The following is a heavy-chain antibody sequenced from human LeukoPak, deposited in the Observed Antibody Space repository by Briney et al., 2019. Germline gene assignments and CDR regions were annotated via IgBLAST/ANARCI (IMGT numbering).Heavy chain of an antibody. CDR1: GYTFTGYY. CDR2: INPNSGGT. V-gene: IGHV1-2*02. Sequence: VASVKVSCKASGYTFTGYYMHWVRQAPGQGLEWMGWINPNSGGTNYAQKFQGRVTMTRDTSISTAYMGLSRLRSDDTAVYYCARDKRVGVAGSGAHDAFDIWGQGTMVTVSP. CDR3: ARDKRVGVAGSGAHDAFDI. D-gene: IGHD3-10*01. J-gene: IGHJ3*02.